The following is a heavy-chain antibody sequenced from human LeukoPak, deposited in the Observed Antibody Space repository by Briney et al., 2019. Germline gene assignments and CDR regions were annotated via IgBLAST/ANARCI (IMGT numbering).Heavy chain of an antibody. CDR1: GYTFTCYY. CDR2: INPNSGGT. D-gene: IGHD5-24*01. Sequence: ASVKVSCKASGYTFTCYYMHWVRQAPGQGLEWMGWINPNSGGTNYAQKFQGRVTMTRDTSIATAYMELSRLRSDDTAVYYCARDQGEMATIPDYWGQGTLVTVSS. CDR3: ARDQGEMATIPDY. J-gene: IGHJ4*02. V-gene: IGHV1-2*02.